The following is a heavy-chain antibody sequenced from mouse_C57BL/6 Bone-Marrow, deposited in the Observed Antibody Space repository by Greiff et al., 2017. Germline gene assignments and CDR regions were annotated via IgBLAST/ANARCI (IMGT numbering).Heavy chain of an antibody. V-gene: IGHV10-1*01. CDR1: GFSFNTYA. CDR3: VGEITAGVPGFAY. CDR2: IRSKSNNYAT. J-gene: IGHJ3*01. Sequence: EVKLLESGGGLVQPKGSLKLSCAASGFSFNTYAMNWVRQAPGKGLEWVARIRSKSNNYATYYADSVKDRFTISRDDSESMLYLQMNNLKTEDTAMYYCVGEITAGVPGFAYWGQGTLVTVSA. D-gene: IGHD1-1*01.